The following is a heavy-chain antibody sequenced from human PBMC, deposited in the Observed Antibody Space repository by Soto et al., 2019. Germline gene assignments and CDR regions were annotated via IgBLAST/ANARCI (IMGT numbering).Heavy chain of an antibody. Sequence: QVQLVESGGGVVQPGRSLRLSCAASAFTFSNYTMHWVRQAPGKGLEWVALMSYDGSDKYYADAVKGRFTISRDNSKNTLYLKMDSVRVEDTALYYCACRSGSSDYWGQGTLVAVSS. CDR3: ACRSGSSDY. V-gene: IGHV3-30*04. D-gene: IGHD3-10*01. CDR2: MSYDGSDK. J-gene: IGHJ4*02. CDR1: AFTFSNYT.